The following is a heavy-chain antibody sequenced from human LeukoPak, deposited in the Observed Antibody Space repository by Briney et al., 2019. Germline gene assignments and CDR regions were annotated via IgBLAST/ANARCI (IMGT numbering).Heavy chain of an antibody. CDR3: ALLIVGATQEYFQH. J-gene: IGHJ1*01. Sequence: ASVKVSCKVSGYTLTELSMHWVRQAPGKGLEWMGGFDPEDGETIYAQKFQGGVTMTEDTSTDTAYMELSSLRSEDTGVYYCALLIVGATQEYFQHWGQGTLVTVFS. CDR1: GYTLTELS. CDR2: FDPEDGET. V-gene: IGHV1-24*01. D-gene: IGHD1-26*01.